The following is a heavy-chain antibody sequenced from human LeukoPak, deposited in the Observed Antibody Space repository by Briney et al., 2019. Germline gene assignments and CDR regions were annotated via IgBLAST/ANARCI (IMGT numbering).Heavy chain of an antibody. D-gene: IGHD3-10*01. CDR3: ASLYYYGSGYDAFDI. CDR1: GFTFSSYG. V-gene: IGHV4-39*01. CDR2: IYYSGST. Sequence: LRLSCAASGFTFSSYGMHWVRQPPGKGLEWIGSIYYSGSTYYNPSLKSRVTISVDTSKNQFSLKLSSVTAADTAVYYCASLYYYGSGYDAFDIWGQGTMVTVSS. J-gene: IGHJ3*02.